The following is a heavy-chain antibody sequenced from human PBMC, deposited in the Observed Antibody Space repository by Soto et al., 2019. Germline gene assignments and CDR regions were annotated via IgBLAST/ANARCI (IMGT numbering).Heavy chain of an antibody. Sequence: EVQLLEPVGGLVQPGGSLRLAGAASGFTFRSYAMRWVRQAPWKGLEWVSAISGSGGSTYYADSVKGRFTISRDNSKNTLYLQMNSLRAEDTAVYYCARRGSGSYYDYWGQGTLVTVSS. V-gene: IGHV3-23*01. CDR3: ARRGSGSYYDY. CDR1: GFTFRSYA. D-gene: IGHD1-26*01. CDR2: ISGSGGST. J-gene: IGHJ4*02.